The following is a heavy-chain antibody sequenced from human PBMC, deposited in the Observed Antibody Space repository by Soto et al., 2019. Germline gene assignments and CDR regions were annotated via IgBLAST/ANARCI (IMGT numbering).Heavy chain of an antibody. V-gene: IGHV3-23*01. Sequence: GGSLRLSCAASGFTFSSYAMSWVRQAPGKGLEWVSAISGSGGSTYYADSVKGRFTISRDNSKNTLYLQMNSLRAEDTAVYYCAKDTLEMDYYYYYGMDVWGQGTTVTVSS. CDR2: ISGSGGST. CDR1: GFTFSSYA. J-gene: IGHJ6*02. CDR3: AKDTLEMDYYYYYGMDV. D-gene: IGHD6-6*01.